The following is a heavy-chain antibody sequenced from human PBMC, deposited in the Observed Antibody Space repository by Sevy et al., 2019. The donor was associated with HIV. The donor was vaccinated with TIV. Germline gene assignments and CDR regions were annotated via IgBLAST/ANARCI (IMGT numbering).Heavy chain of an antibody. D-gene: IGHD3-10*01. CDR3: ARETDYYGSGIGIDY. J-gene: IGHJ4*02. CDR2: SRNKVNNYIT. V-gene: IGHV3-72*01. CDR1: GLTFSDHH. Sequence: GGSLRLSCAASGLTFSDHHMDWVRQAPGKGLEWVGRSRNKVNNYITEYAASVKGNFTISRDDSQNSLYLQMHRLKIEDTAVYYCARETDYYGSGIGIDYWGQGILVTVSS.